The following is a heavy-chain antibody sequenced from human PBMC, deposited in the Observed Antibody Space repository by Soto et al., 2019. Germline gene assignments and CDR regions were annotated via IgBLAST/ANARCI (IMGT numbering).Heavy chain of an antibody. V-gene: IGHV3-48*03. Sequence: GGSLRLSCAGSGFAFSSYEMTWVRQAPGKGLEWVSDIDKYGNKIYYADSVKGRFTISRDNARNSLFLQMHSLRADDTALYYCARIRRTFDLYGLDVWGQGTTVTVSS. D-gene: IGHD3-3*01. CDR2: IDKYGNKI. CDR1: GFAFSSYE. J-gene: IGHJ6*02. CDR3: ARIRRTFDLYGLDV.